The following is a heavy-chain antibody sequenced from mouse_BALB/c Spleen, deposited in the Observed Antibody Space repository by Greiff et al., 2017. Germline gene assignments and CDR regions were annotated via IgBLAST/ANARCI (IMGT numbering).Heavy chain of an antibody. Sequence: EVQVVESGPGLVKPSQSLSLTCSVTGYSITSGYYWNWIRQFPGNKLEWMGYISYDGSNNYNPSLKNRISITRDTSKNQFFLKLNSVTTEDTATYYCASYDGYYPFAYWGQGTLVTVSA. V-gene: IGHV3-6*02. J-gene: IGHJ3*01. CDR3: ASYDGYYPFAY. CDR2: ISYDGSN. D-gene: IGHD2-3*01. CDR1: GYSITSGYY.